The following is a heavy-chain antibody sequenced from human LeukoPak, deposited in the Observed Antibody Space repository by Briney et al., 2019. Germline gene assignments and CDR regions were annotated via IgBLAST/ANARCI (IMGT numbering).Heavy chain of an antibody. V-gene: IGHV1-18*01. Sequence: ASVKVSCKASGYTFTTYDLNWVRQAPGQGLEWMGWISAYNGNTNYAQKVQGRVTMTTDTSTSTAYMELGSLRSDDTAVYYCARVNYYDSSDIPDYWGQGTLVTVSS. CDR2: ISAYNGNT. D-gene: IGHD3-22*01. J-gene: IGHJ4*02. CDR3: ARVNYYDSSDIPDY. CDR1: GYTFTTYD.